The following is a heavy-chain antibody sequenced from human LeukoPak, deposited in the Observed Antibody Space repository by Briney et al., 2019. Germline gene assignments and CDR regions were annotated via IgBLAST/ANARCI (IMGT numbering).Heavy chain of an antibody. D-gene: IGHD5-18*01. V-gene: IGHV4-38-2*01. CDR1: DYSISSAYY. Sequence: PSETLSLTCAVSDYSISSAYYWGWIRQPPGKGLDWIGSIYHSGSTYYNPSLKSRVTISVDTSKNQFSLKVTSVTAADTAVYYCAGNVDTAMVTFDSWGQGTLVTVSS. CDR3: AGNVDTAMVTFDS. CDR2: IYHSGST. J-gene: IGHJ4*02.